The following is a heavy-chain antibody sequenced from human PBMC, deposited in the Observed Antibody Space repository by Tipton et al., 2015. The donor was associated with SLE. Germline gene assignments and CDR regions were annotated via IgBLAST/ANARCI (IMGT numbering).Heavy chain of an antibody. V-gene: IGHV1-18*01. CDR1: GYTFTNYG. Sequence: QSGPEVKKPGASVRVSCKASGYTFTNYGVSWVRQAPGQGLEWVAWISAYNGNTDYAQKLRGRVTVTTDTSTNTAYLELRSLTSGDTALYYCARDVPASGSHLLDSWGQGTLVTVSS. J-gene: IGHJ4*02. CDR2: ISAYNGNT. CDR3: ARDVPASGSHLLDS. D-gene: IGHD6-13*01.